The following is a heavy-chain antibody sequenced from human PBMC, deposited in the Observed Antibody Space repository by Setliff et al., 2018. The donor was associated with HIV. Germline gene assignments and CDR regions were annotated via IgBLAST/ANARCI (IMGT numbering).Heavy chain of an antibody. J-gene: IGHJ4*02. CDR1: GGSISSSTYY. V-gene: IGHV4-39*01. CDR2: IYYSGST. Sequence: PSETLSLTCTVSGGSISSSTYYWGRIRQPPGKGLEWIGTIYYSGSTYYNPSLKSRLTISVDTSKNQFSLKLSSVTAADTAVYYCARRDGYSYGFYFDYWGQGTLVTVSS. D-gene: IGHD5-18*01. CDR3: ARRDGYSYGFYFDY.